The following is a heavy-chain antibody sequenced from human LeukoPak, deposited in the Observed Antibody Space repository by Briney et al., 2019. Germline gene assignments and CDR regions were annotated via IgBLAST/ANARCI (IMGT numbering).Heavy chain of an antibody. CDR1: GFTSSSYS. CDR2: ISSSSSPI. J-gene: IGHJ3*02. CDR3: ARIPYYYDSSGSDAFDI. Sequence: GSLRLSCAASGFTSSSYSMNWVRQAPGKGLEWVSYISSSSSPIYYADSVKGRFTISRDNAKNSLYLQMNSLRDEDTAVYYCARIPYYYDSSGSDAFDIWGQGTMVTVSS. D-gene: IGHD3-22*01. V-gene: IGHV3-48*02.